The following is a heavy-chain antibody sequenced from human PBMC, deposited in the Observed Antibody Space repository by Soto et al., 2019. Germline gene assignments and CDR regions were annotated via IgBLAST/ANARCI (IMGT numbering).Heavy chain of an antibody. CDR3: TTAHPRGPDY. CDR2: IKSKTDGGTI. D-gene: IGHD5-12*01. V-gene: IGHV3-15*01. CDR1: GFTFSNAW. Sequence: PGGSLRLSCAASGFTFSNAWMNWVGQAPGKGLEWVGLIKSKTDGGTIDYPAPVKGRFIISRDDSRNTLYLQMNSLKTEDTAVYYCTTAHPRGPDYWGQGTLVTVSS. J-gene: IGHJ4*02.